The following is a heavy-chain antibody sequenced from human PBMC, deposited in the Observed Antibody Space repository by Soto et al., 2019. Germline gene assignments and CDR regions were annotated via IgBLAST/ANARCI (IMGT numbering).Heavy chain of an antibody. D-gene: IGHD3-10*01. CDR3: ARGVGSGSYYNQYNWFDP. J-gene: IGHJ5*02. Sequence: ASVKVSCKASGYTFASYGIRWVRQAPGQGLEWVAWISGYTGDTHYAQKVQGRVTMTTDTSTSTAYMELRSLRSDDTAVYYCARGVGSGSYYNQYNWFDPWGQGTLVTVSS. CDR1: GYTFASYG. V-gene: IGHV1-18*01. CDR2: ISGYTGDT.